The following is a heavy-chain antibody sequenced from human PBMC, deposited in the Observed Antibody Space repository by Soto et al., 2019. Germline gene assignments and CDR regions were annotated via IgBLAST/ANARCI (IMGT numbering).Heavy chain of an antibody. CDR2: ISGSGGNT. Sequence: PRWSLRLSCGASGFTFSPYAMTWFRQAPGKGLEWVSSISGSGGNTNYADSVKGRFTVSRDNSKRTLSLQMNSLTEEDTAIYYCAKGLRRLLRTQYYYGLDVWGRGTTVTVSS. CDR3: AKGLRRLLRTQYYYGLDV. J-gene: IGHJ6*02. V-gene: IGHV3-23*01. CDR1: GFTFSPYA. D-gene: IGHD3-16*01.